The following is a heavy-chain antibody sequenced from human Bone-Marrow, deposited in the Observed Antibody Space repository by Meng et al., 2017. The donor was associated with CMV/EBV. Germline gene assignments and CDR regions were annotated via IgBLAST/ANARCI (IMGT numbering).Heavy chain of an antibody. Sequence: GSLRLSCAASGFTFSSYGMHWVRQAPGKGLGWVAVIWYDGSNKYYADSVKGRFTISRDNSNNTLYLQMNSLRAEDTAVYYCAREKRRRWRQIPDAFDIWGQGTKVTVSS. J-gene: IGHJ3*02. CDR2: IWYDGSNK. D-gene: IGHD5-24*01. CDR1: GFTFSSYG. CDR3: AREKRRRWRQIPDAFDI. V-gene: IGHV3-33*01.